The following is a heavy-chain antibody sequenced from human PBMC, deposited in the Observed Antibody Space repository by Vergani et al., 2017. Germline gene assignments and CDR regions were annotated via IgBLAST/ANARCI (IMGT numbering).Heavy chain of an antibody. CDR3: AKGGDIVVVVAAKLDAFDI. J-gene: IGHJ3*02. D-gene: IGHD2-15*01. CDR1: GFTFSSYG. Sequence: QVQLVESGGGVVQPGRSLRLSCAASGFTFSSYGMHWVRQAPGKGLEWVAVISDEGSNKYYADSVKGRFTLSRDNSKNTLYLQMNSRRAEDTAVYYCAKGGDIVVVVAAKLDAFDIWGQGTMVTVSS. V-gene: IGHV3-30*18. CDR2: ISDEGSNK.